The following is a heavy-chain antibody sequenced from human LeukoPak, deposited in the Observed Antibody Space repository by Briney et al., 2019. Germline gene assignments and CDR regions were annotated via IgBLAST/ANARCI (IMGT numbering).Heavy chain of an antibody. D-gene: IGHD3-3*01. Sequence: SETLSLTCAVYGGSFSGYYWSWIRQPPGKGLEGIGEINHSGSTNYNPSLKSRVTISVDTSKNQFSLKLSSVTAADTAVYHCASTSYHDFWSGYPASRSFDYWGQGTLLTVSS. J-gene: IGHJ4*02. V-gene: IGHV4-34*01. CDR1: GGSFSGYY. CDR2: INHSGST. CDR3: ASTSYHDFWSGYPASRSFDY.